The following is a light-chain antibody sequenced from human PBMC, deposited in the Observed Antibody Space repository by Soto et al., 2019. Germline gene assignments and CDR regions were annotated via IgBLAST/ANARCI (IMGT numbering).Light chain of an antibody. V-gene: IGLV1-47*01. J-gene: IGLJ2*01. CDR2: RNN. CDR3: EEWDNGLSGVV. CDR1: SSNIGSNY. Sequence: QAVVTQPPSASGTPGQRVTISCSGSSSNIGSNYVYWYQQLPGTAPKLLIYRNNQRPSGVPDRFSGSKSGTSASLAISGPRSGEGVIFSGEEWDNGLSGVVLGGGPRVTVL.